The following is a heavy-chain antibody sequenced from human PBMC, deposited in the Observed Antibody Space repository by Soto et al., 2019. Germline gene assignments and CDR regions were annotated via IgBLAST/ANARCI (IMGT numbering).Heavy chain of an antibody. V-gene: IGHV3-23*01. D-gene: IGHD6-19*01. CDR1: GFTFSSYA. J-gene: IGHJ1*01. CDR2: ISGCGDST. Sequence: EVQLLESGGGLVQPGGSLRLSCAASGFTFSSYAMSWVRQAPGKGLEWVSGISGCGDSTYYADSVKGRFTISRDNSKNTLYLQMNSLRAEDTAVYYCAKGGPGIAVAGTGYFQHWGQGTLVTVSS. CDR3: AKGGPGIAVAGTGYFQH.